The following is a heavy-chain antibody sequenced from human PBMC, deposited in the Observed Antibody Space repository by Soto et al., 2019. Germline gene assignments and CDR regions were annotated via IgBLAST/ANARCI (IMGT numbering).Heavy chain of an antibody. CDR2: IYYSGST. CDR1: GGSISSGDYY. J-gene: IGHJ6*02. CDR3: ASPKTLRFLEWLPMDV. V-gene: IGHV4-30-4*01. D-gene: IGHD3-3*01. Sequence: PSETLSLTCTVSGGSISSGDYYWSWIRQPPGKGLEWIGYIYYSGSTYYNPSLKSRVTISVDTSKNQFSLKLSSVTAADTAVYYCASPKTLRFLEWLPMDVWGQGITVTVSS.